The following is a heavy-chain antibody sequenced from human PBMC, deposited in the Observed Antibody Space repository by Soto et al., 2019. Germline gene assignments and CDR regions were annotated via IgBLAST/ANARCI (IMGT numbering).Heavy chain of an antibody. J-gene: IGHJ6*02. D-gene: IGHD3-16*01. CDR3: AKSHPVEREMAWGCMDV. Sequence: EVQLLESGGGLVQPGGSLRLSCAASGFTFSSYAMSWVRQAPGKGLEWVSSISGSAGSTYYADSVKGRFTISRDNSKNTLYLQMNSLRGEDTAVYYCAKSHPVEREMAWGCMDVWGQGTTVTVSS. CDR2: ISGSAGST. V-gene: IGHV3-23*01. CDR1: GFTFSSYA.